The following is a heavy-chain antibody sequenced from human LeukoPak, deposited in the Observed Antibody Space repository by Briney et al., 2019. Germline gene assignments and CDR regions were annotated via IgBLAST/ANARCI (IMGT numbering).Heavy chain of an antibody. CDR3: ARDHTGYEYGSFTYHYQYMDV. J-gene: IGHJ6*03. V-gene: IGHV3-30*04. Sequence: GGSLRLSCAASGFTFSSYAMHWVRQAPGKGLEWVALISYDGSNKHYADSVKGRFTISRDNSKNTLYLQMNSLRAEDTAVYYCARDHTGYEYGSFTYHYQYMDVWGKGTTVTVSS. CDR1: GFTFSSYA. D-gene: IGHD5-12*01. CDR2: ISYDGSNK.